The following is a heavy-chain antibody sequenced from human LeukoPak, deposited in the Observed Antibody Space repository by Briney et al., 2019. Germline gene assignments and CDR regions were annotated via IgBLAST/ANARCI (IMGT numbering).Heavy chain of an antibody. CDR1: GYTFTSYA. D-gene: IGHD3-22*01. CDR3: ATSPTYYYDSSGYPRIYNWFDP. CDR2: INTNTANP. J-gene: IGHJ5*02. Sequence: GASVKVSCKASGYTFTSYAMNWVRQTPGQGLEWMGWINTNTANPTYAQGFTGRFVFSLDTSVSTAYLQISSLKAEDTAVYYCATSPTYYYDSSGYPRIYNWFDPWGQGTLVTVSS. V-gene: IGHV7-4-1*02.